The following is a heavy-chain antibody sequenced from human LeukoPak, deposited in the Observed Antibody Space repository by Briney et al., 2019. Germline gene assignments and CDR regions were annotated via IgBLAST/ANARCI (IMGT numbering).Heavy chain of an antibody. V-gene: IGHV4-34*01. CDR2: INHSGST. D-gene: IGHD2-2*01. CDR3: ARGVGRLRYCSSTSCSHDY. J-gene: IGHJ4*02. CDR1: GGSFSGYY. Sequence: SETLSLTCAVYGGSFSGYYWSWIRQPPGKGLEWIWEINHSGSTNYNPSLKSRVTISVDTSKNQFSLKLSSVTAADTAVYYCARGVGRLRYCSSTSCSHDYWGQGTLVTVSS.